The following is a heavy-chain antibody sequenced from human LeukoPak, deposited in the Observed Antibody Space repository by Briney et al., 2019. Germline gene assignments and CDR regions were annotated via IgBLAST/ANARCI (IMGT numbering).Heavy chain of an antibody. Sequence: PSETLSLTCVVYGGSFSGYYWSWIRQPPGKGLEWIGEINHSGSTNYNPSLKSRVTISVDTYKNQFSLKLSSVTAADTAVYYCARVDRKSSGSYNYFDYWGQGTLVTVSS. D-gene: IGHD3-22*01. CDR2: INHSGST. V-gene: IGHV4-34*01. CDR3: ARVDRKSSGSYNYFDY. J-gene: IGHJ4*02. CDR1: GGSFSGYY.